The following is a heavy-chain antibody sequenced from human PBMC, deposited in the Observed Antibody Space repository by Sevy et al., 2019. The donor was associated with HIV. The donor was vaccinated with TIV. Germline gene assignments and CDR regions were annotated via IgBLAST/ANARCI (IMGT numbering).Heavy chain of an antibody. J-gene: IGHJ4*02. CDR2: ISRTSRTI. V-gene: IGHV3-48*01. CDR3: ARAYSGGWPQGAWTDY. D-gene: IGHD6-19*01. CDR1: GFTFSVYS. Sequence: GGSLRLSCAASGFTFSVYSMNWVRQAPGRGLEWVSYISRTSRTIYYADSVLGRFTISRDNAKNSLYLQMNSLSPEDTAMCYCARAYSGGWPQGAWTDYWGQGTLVTVSS.